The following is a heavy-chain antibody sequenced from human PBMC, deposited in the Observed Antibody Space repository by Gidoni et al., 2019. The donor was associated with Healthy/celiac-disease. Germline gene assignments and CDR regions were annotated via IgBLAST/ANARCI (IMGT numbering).Heavy chain of an antibody. CDR2: ISSSSSYI. CDR1: GFTFSSYS. V-gene: IGHV3-21*01. J-gene: IGHJ3*02. Sequence: EVQLVESGGGLVKPGGSLRLSCAASGFTFSSYSMNWVRQAPGKGLEWVSSISSSSSYIYYADSVKGRFTISRDNAKNSLYLQMNSLRAEDTAVYYCARVGADSSGYEDAFDIWGQGTMVTVSS. CDR3: ARVGADSSGYEDAFDI. D-gene: IGHD3-22*01.